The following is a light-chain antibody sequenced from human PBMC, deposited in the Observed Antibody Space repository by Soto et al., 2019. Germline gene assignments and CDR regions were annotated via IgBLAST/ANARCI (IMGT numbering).Light chain of an antibody. CDR2: WAS. J-gene: IGKJ1*01. Sequence: DIVMTQSPDSLAVSLGERATINCKSSQSVLYSSNNKNYLSWYQQKPGRPPKLIIYWASTRESGVPDRFSGSEYGTDFTLTNSSLQAEDVAVYYCQQYYSTFGRTFGQGTKVEIK. V-gene: IGKV4-1*01. CDR3: QQYYSTFGRT. CDR1: QSVLYSSNNKNY.